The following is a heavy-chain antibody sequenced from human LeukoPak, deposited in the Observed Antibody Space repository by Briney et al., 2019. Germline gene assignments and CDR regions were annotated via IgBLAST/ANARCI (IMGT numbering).Heavy chain of an antibody. J-gene: IGHJ1*01. V-gene: IGHV1-69*01. CDR2: IIPILGIP. D-gene: IGHD3-10*01. CDR3: ARGEQAGLWFGDTAFHH. CDR1: GGAFSSYA. Sequence: GASVKVSCKASGGAFSSYAVSWVRQAPGQGLEWMGGIIPILGIPNYAQKFQGRVTITADESTSTANMELSSLRPEDTAVYYCARGEQAGLWFGDTAFHHWGQGTLVTVSS.